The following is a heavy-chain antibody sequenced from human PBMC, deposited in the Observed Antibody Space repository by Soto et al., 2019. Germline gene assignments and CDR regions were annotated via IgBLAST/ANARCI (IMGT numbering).Heavy chain of an antibody. Sequence: GSLRLSCAASGFTFSNYWMTWVRQAPGKGLEWVANIKEDGSEKHYVDSVKGRFTISRDNAKNSLYLQMNSLRVEDTAVYFCSRDVVVGAKALNYWGQGALITVSS. V-gene: IGHV3-7*01. CDR1: GFTFSNYW. J-gene: IGHJ4*02. CDR3: SRDVVVGAKALNY. CDR2: IKEDGSEK. D-gene: IGHD2-15*01.